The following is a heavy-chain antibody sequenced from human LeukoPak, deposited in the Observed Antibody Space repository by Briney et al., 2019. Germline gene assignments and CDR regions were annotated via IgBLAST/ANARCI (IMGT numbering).Heavy chain of an antibody. V-gene: IGHV1-69*13. J-gene: IGHJ4*02. Sequence: GASVKVSCKASGGTFRSSAISWVRQAPGQGLEWMGGIIPIFGTANYAQKFQGRVTITADESTSTAYMELSSLRSEDTAVYYCARSQNYYGSGDYWSPGTLVTVSS. CDR1: GGTFRSSA. D-gene: IGHD3-10*01. CDR2: IIPIFGTA. CDR3: ARSQNYYGSGDY.